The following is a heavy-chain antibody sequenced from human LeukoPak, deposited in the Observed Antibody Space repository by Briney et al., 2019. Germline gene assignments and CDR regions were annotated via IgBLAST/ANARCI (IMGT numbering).Heavy chain of an antibody. Sequence: PGGSLRLSCAASGFTFSSYAMSWVRQAPGKGLEWVSTILGSGGNTFYADSVKGRFTISRDNSKNTLYLQMNSLRAEDTAVYYCARDSSSSWSAPFDSWGQGTLVTVSS. V-gene: IGHV3-23*01. CDR3: ARDSSSSWSAPFDS. CDR1: GFTFSSYA. J-gene: IGHJ4*02. D-gene: IGHD6-13*01. CDR2: ILGSGGNT.